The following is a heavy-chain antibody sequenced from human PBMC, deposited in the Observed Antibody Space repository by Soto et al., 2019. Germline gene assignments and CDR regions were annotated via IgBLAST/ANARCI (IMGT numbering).Heavy chain of an antibody. CDR2: INADNGHT. CDR3: ARGITLPTPLDY. CDR1: GYTFTSYA. J-gene: IGHJ4*02. V-gene: IGHV1-3*01. D-gene: IGHD1-20*01. Sequence: ASVKVSCKASGYTFTSYAIHWVRQAPGQRLEWMGWINADNGHTKYSQKFQGRVTITRDSSASTAYMELSSLRSEDTAVYYCARGITLPTPLDYWGQGTLVTVSS.